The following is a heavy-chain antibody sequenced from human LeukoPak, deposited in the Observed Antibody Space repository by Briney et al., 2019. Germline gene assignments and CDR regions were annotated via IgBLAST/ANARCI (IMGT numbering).Heavy chain of an antibody. CDR1: GFTFSSYS. V-gene: IGHV3-21*04. D-gene: IGHD1-1*01. CDR3: AKTHPDNWFYDY. CDR2: ISSSSSYI. J-gene: IGHJ4*02. Sequence: KPRGSLRLSCAASGFTFSSYSMNWVRQAPGKGLEWVSSISSSSSYIYYADSVKGRFTISRDNAKNSLYLQMSSLRDEDTALYYCAKTHPDNWFYDYWGRGTLVTVSS.